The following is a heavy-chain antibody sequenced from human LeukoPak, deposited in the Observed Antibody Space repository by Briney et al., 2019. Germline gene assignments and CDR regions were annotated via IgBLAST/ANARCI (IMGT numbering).Heavy chain of an antibody. CDR2: ISGNGGDT. D-gene: IGHD5-18*01. J-gene: IGHJ4*02. V-gene: IGHV3-64*01. Sequence: TGGSLRLSCAASGFTFSSYTMHWVRQAPGKGLEYDSAISGNGGDTYYANSVKGRFTVSRDNSKNTLFLQMASLRAEDMAVYYCTREFHGYSYGSFDYWGQRTLVTVSA. CDR1: GFTFSSYT. CDR3: TREFHGYSYGSFDY.